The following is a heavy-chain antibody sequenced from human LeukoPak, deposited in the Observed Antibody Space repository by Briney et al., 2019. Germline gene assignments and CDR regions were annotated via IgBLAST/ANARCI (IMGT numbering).Heavy chain of an antibody. J-gene: IGHJ3*01. V-gene: IGHV3-43*02. CDR1: GFSFDDYA. CDR3: AKNTDDWQYSAFHS. CDR2: ISGDGYAT. D-gene: IGHD6-6*01. Sequence: GGSLRLSCAASGFSFDDYAMQWVRQAPGKGLEWVSLISGDGYATYYADSVKGRFTISRGNPKNTLYLQMNSLRAEDTALYYCAKNTDDWQYSAFHSWGQGTVVTVSS.